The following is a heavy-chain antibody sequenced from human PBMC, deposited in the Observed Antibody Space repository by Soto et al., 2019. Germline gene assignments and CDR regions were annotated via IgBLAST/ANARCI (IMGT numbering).Heavy chain of an antibody. D-gene: IGHD6-13*01. CDR2: TYYRSKWYN. CDR3: ARDHVVRAAADPSPFDY. J-gene: IGHJ4*02. Sequence: PSQTLSLTCAISGDSVSNNSAAWNWIRQSPSRGLEWLGRTYYRSKWYNDYAVSVKSRITINPDTSKNQFSLQLNSVTPEDTAVYYCARDHVVRAAADPSPFDYWGQGTLVTVSS. V-gene: IGHV6-1*01. CDR1: GDSVSNNSAA.